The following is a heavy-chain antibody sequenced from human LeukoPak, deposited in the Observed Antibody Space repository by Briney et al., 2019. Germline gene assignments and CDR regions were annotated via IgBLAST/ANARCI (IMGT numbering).Heavy chain of an antibody. J-gene: IGHJ6*03. CDR2: IYYSDST. D-gene: IGHD3-10*01. V-gene: IGHV4-30-4*07. CDR3: ARGGYYGSGSQKTYYYYMDV. CDR1: GGSISSGAYS. Sequence: RPSETLSLTCTVSGGSISSGAYSWSWIRQPPGKGLEWIGYIYYSDSTYYNPSLKSRVTISVDTSKNQFSLKVSSVTAADTAVYYCARGGYYGSGSQKTYYYYMDVWGKGTTVTISS.